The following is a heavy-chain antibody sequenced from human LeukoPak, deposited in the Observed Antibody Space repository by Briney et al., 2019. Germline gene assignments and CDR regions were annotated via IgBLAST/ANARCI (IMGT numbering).Heavy chain of an antibody. J-gene: IGHJ4*02. CDR1: GGSFSGYY. D-gene: IGHD3-10*01. Sequence: PSETLSLTCAVYGGSFSGYYWSWIRQPPGKGLEWIGEINHSGSTNYNPSLKSRVTISVDTSKNQFSLKLSSVTAADTVVYYCAENYYGSGALDYWGQGTLVTVSS. CDR2: INHSGST. CDR3: AENYYGSGALDY. V-gene: IGHV4-34*01.